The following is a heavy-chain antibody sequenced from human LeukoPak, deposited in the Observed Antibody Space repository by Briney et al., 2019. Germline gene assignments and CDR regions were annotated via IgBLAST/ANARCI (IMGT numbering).Heavy chain of an antibody. CDR1: GFTVSSNY. V-gene: IGHV3-66*02. CDR3: ARTGTNTDYYYYYMDV. J-gene: IGHJ6*03. Sequence: GGSLRLSCAASGFTVSSNYMSWVRQAPGKGLEWVSVIYSGGSSYYADSVKGRFTISRDNSKNTLYLQMNSLRAEDTAVYYCARTGTNTDYYYYYMDVWGKGTTVTVSS. CDR2: IYSGGSS. D-gene: IGHD1-1*01.